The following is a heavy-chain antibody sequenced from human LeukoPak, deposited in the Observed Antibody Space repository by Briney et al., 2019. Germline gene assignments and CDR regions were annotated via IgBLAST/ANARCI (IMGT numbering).Heavy chain of an antibody. J-gene: IGHJ5*02. CDR2: IYTSGST. CDR3: ARGDWFDP. V-gene: IGHV4-61*05. Sequence: SETLSLTCTVSGGFISSSSYYLDWIRPPPGKGLEWIGRIYTSGSTNYNPSLKSRVTMSVDTSKNQFSLKLSSVTAADTAVYYCARGDWFDPWGQGTLVTVSS. CDR1: GGFISSSSYY.